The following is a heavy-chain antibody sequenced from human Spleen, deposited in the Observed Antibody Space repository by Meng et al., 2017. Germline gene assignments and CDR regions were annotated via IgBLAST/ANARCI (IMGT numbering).Heavy chain of an antibody. Sequence: SETLSLTCTVSGGSFSSSGYYWGWIRQPPGEGLEWIGSIYYTGATYFSPSLMSRVTISEDKSKNKFSLKLTSVTAADTAVYYCASCRRLDAFDIWGQGTMVTVSS. CDR1: GGSFSSSGYY. CDR2: IYYTGAT. CDR3: ASCRRLDAFDI. V-gene: IGHV4-39*07. D-gene: IGHD2-15*01. J-gene: IGHJ3*02.